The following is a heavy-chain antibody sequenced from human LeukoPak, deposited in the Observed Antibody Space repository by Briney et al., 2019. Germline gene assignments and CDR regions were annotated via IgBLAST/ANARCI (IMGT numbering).Heavy chain of an antibody. CDR3: VRDRGPDVLLWFGESHPTLINAFDI. Sequence: GASVKVSCKASGGTFSSSAISWVRQAPGQGLEWMGRILPILDIANYAQKFQGRVTITADKSTSTAYMELSSLISEDTAVYYCVRDRGPDVLLWFGESHPTLINAFDIWGQGTMVTVSS. D-gene: IGHD3-10*01. CDR2: ILPILDIA. CDR1: GGTFSSSA. J-gene: IGHJ3*02. V-gene: IGHV1-69*04.